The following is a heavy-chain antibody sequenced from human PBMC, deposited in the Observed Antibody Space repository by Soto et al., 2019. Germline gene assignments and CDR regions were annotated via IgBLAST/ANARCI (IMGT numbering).Heavy chain of an antibody. V-gene: IGHV3-30*18. D-gene: IGHD1-1*01. CDR2: ISYDGSNK. CDR3: AKDRGDGYKGFIDS. Sequence: QVQLVESGGGVVQPGGSLRLSCAASGFNFYNYDMQWVRQAPGKGPECVAVISYDGSNKYYTHSVRGRFSISRDSSKNTLYLQMNGLRLEDTAMYYCAKDRGDGYKGFIDSWGQGTLVTVSS. J-gene: IGHJ4*02. CDR1: GFNFYNYD.